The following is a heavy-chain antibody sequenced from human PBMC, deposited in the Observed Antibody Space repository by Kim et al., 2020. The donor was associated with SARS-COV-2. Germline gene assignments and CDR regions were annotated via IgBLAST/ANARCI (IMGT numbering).Heavy chain of an antibody. V-gene: IGHV1-18*01. Sequence: ASVKVSCKASGYTFTSYGISWVRQAPGQGLEWMGWISAYNGNTNYAQKLQGRVTMTTDTSTSTAYMELRSLRSDDTAVYYCASGRIAARIRGDYYYMDVWGKGTTVTVSS. CDR2: ISAYNGNT. J-gene: IGHJ6*03. CDR3: ASGRIAARIRGDYYYMDV. CDR1: GYTFTSYG. D-gene: IGHD6-6*01.